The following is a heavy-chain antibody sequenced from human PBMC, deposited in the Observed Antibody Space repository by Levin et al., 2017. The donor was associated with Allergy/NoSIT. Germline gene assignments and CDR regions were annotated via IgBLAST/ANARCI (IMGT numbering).Heavy chain of an antibody. D-gene: IGHD3-22*01. CDR1: GFTFDDYA. CDR3: AKGADSSGSANVFDI. J-gene: IGHJ3*02. V-gene: IGHV3-9*01. Sequence: HAGGSLRLSCAASGFTFDDYAMHWVRQAPGKGLEWVSGISWNSGNIGYADSVKGRFTISRDSAKSSLYLQMNSLRAEDTALYYCAKGADSSGSANVFDIWGQGTMVTVSS. CDR2: ISWNSGNI.